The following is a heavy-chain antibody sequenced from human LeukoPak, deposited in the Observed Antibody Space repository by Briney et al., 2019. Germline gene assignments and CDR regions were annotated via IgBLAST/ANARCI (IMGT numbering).Heavy chain of an antibody. CDR1: GYTFTSYD. CDR3: ARVLLRVNWNFPTWFDP. D-gene: IGHD1-1*01. Sequence: ASVKVSCKASGYTFTSYDINWVRQATGQGLEWMGWMNPNSGNTGYAQKFQGRVTMTRNTSISTAYMELSSLRSEDTAVYYCARVLLRVNWNFPTWFDPWGQGTRVTVSS. CDR2: MNPNSGNT. V-gene: IGHV1-8*01. J-gene: IGHJ5*02.